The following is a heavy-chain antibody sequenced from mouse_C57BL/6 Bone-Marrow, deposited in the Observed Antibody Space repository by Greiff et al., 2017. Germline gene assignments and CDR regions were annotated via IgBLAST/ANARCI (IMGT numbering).Heavy chain of an antibody. J-gene: IGHJ1*03. CDR1: GYTFTSYW. CDR3: ARPYYSNYWYFDV. V-gene: IGHV1-55*01. Sequence: QVQLQQPGAELVKPGASVKMSCKASGYTFTSYWITWVKQRPGQGLEWIGDIYPGSGSTNYNEKFKSKATLTVDTSSRTAYRQLSSLTSEASAVYYCARPYYSNYWYFDVWGTGTTVTVSS. CDR2: IYPGSGST. D-gene: IGHD2-5*01.